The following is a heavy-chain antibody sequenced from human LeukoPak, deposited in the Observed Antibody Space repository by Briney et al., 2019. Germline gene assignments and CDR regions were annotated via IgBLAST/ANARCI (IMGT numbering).Heavy chain of an antibody. V-gene: IGHV3-23*01. Sequence: GGSLRLSCAASGFTFSSYAMSWVRQAPGKGLEWVSAISGSGGSTYYADSVKGRFTISRDNAKNSLYLQMNSLRAEDTAVYYCARDRDSSDAYFDYWGQGTLVTVSS. J-gene: IGHJ4*02. D-gene: IGHD3-22*01. CDR3: ARDRDSSDAYFDY. CDR1: GFTFSSYA. CDR2: ISGSGGST.